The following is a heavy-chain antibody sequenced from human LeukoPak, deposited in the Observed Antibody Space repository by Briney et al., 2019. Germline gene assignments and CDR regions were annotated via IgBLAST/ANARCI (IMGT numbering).Heavy chain of an antibody. J-gene: IGHJ5*02. CDR3: ARDVPHNWFGT. V-gene: IGHV3-74*01. CDR2: INSDGGGA. CDR1: GITFGNNW. Sequence: GGSLRLSCTASGITFGNNWMHWVRQGPGKGLVWISRINSDGGGAIYADSVKGRFTVSRDNAKNTLYLQMNSLRAEDTAVYYCARDVPHNWFGTWGQGTLVTVSS.